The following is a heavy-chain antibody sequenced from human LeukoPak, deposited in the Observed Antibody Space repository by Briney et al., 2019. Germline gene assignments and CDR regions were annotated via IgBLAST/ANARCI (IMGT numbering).Heavy chain of an antibody. D-gene: IGHD6-19*01. CDR1: GGTFSSYT. CDR3: ARDISGWFYFDY. CDR2: MNPNSGNT. Sequence: ASVKVSCKASGGTFSSYTISWVRQAPGQGLEWMGWMNPNSGNTGYAQKFQGRVTMTRNTSISTAYMELSSLRSEDTAVYYCARDISGWFYFDYWGQGTLVTVSS. J-gene: IGHJ4*02. V-gene: IGHV1-8*02.